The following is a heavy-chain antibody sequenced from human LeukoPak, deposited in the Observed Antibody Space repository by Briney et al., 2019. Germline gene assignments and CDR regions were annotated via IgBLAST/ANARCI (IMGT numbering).Heavy chain of an antibody. CDR3: ATYPYSSSSEEDY. CDR2: IYTSGST. CDR1: GGSISSGSYY. Sequence: PSETLSPTCTVSGGSISSGSYYWSWIRQPAGKGLEWIGRIYTSGSTNYNPSLKSRVTISVDTSKNQFSLKLSSVTAADTAVYYCATYPYSSSSEEDYWGQGTLVTVSS. D-gene: IGHD6-6*01. V-gene: IGHV4-61*02. J-gene: IGHJ4*02.